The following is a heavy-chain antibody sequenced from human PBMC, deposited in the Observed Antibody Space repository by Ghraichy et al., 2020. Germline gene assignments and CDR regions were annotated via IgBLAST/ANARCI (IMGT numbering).Heavy chain of an antibody. CDR3: ARGSTVVRYYYYDGMDV. J-gene: IGHJ6*02. D-gene: IGHD4-23*01. CDR2: ITSSGRFI. V-gene: IGHV3-48*02. CDR1: GFTVSSYS. Sequence: GGSLRLSCVGSGFTVSSYSMNGVRQAPGKGLEWVSYITSSGRFISYADSVKGRFTVSRDNAQNSLYLQMRSLRDEDTAVYYCARGSTVVRYYYYDGMDVWGQGTTVTVSS.